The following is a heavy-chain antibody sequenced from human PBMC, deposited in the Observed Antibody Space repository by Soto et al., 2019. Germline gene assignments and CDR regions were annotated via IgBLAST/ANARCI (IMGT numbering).Heavy chain of an antibody. CDR1: GFTFSSYS. J-gene: IGHJ4*02. V-gene: IGHV3-48*01. CDR2: ISSSSGTI. CDR3: ARDAPPDDY. Sequence: GGSLSLSCAASGFTFSSYSMNWVRQAPGKGLEWVSFISSSSGTIYYADSVKGRFTISRDNAKNSLYLQMNSLRAEDTAVYYCARDAPPDDYWGQGTLVTVSS.